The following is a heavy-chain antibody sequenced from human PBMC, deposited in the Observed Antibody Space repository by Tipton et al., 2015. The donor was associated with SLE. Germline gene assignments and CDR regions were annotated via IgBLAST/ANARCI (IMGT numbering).Heavy chain of an antibody. CDR2: TNPSGNT. D-gene: IGHD3-10*01. V-gene: IGHV4-34*01. CDR1: GGSFSGYS. J-gene: IGHJ4*01. CDR3: ARGAKERITLVRVRPYYFDY. Sequence: LRLSCAVYGGSFSGYSWSWIRQPPGKGLEWIGQTNPSGNTNYNPSLKSRVTISVDTSSNQLSLKLTSVTAADTAVYYCARGAKERITLVRVRPYYFDYWGQGSLVTVSS.